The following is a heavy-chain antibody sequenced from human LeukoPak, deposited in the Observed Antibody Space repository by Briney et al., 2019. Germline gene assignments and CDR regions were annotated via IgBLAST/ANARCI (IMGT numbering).Heavy chain of an antibody. Sequence: ASVTVSCKASGDTFTSYYIYWVWHSPPPGHGWVWIINPAGGGTTYAQTSQSSRLTLTRDTSTSTVYMELSSLRSEDTAVYYCARGRGVHDSHTYDYFDYWGQGSLVTVSS. CDR2: INPAGGGT. D-gene: IGHD3-22*01. J-gene: IGHJ4*02. V-gene: IGHV1-46*01. CDR1: GDTFTSYY. CDR3: ARGRGVHDSHTYDYFDY.